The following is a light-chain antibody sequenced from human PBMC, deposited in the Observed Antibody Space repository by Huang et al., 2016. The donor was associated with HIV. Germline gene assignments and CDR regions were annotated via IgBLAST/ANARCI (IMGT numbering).Light chain of an antibody. V-gene: IGKV1-39*01. Sequence: DIQMTQSPSSLSASVGDRVTITCRASQSISSYLNWYQQKPGKAHKLLIYVASSLQSGVPSRFSGSGSGTDFTLTISSLQPEDFATYYCQQSYSTPCTFGPGTKVDIK. CDR2: VAS. CDR3: QQSYSTPCT. CDR1: QSISSY. J-gene: IGKJ3*01.